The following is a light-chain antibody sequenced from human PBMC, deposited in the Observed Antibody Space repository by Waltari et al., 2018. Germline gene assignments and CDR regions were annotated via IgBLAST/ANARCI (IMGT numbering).Light chain of an antibody. V-gene: IGKV1-33*01. Sequence: DIQMTQSPSSLSASVGDRVTITCQARQDINNFLNWYQQKPGRAPSPLIYDASNLETGVPSRFSGSGSGTHFTLTISSLQTEDFAVYYCHQYNKWPFTFGPGTKVDIK. CDR3: HQYNKWPFT. CDR1: QDINNF. J-gene: IGKJ3*01. CDR2: DAS.